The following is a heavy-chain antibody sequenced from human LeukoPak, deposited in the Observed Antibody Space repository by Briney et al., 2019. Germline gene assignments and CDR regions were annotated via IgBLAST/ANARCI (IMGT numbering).Heavy chain of an antibody. V-gene: IGHV4-38-2*02. D-gene: IGHD3-10*01. CDR2: IYHSGST. J-gene: IGHJ4*02. Sequence: PSETLSLTCTVSDYSIRDGYYWGWIRQPPGKGLEWIGSIYHSGSTYYNPSLKSRVTISVDTSKNQFSLKLSSVTAADTAVYYCASYSPQATYYYGSGGDYFDYWGQGTLVTVSS. CDR3: ASYSPQATYYYGSGGDYFDY. CDR1: DYSIRDGYY.